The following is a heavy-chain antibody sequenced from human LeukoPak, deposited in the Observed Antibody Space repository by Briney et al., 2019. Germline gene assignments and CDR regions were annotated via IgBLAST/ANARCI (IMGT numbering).Heavy chain of an antibody. CDR1: GGSISSSNW. J-gene: IGHJ4*02. D-gene: IGHD3-16*02. V-gene: IGHV4-4*02. CDR2: IYHSGST. CDR3: ARVSDDYVWGSYRSYYFDY. Sequence: SETLSLTCAVSGGSISSSNWWSWVRQPPGKGLEWIGEIYHSGSTNYNPSLKSRVTISVDKSKNQFSLKLSSVTAADTAVYYCARVSDDYVWGSYRSYYFDYWGQGTLVTVSS.